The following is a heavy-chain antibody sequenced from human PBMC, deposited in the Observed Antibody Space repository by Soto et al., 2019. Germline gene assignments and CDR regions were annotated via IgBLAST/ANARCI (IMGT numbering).Heavy chain of an antibody. CDR3: ARRGAFSWHIGY. CDR2: IYYSGST. CDR1: GGSISSSSYY. Sequence: PSETLSLTCTVSGGSISSSSYYWGWIRQPPGKGLEWIGSIYYSGSTYYNPSLKSRVTISVDTSKNQFSLKLSSVTAADTAVYYCARRGAFSWHIGYWGQGTLVTVSS. D-gene: IGHD2-21*01. V-gene: IGHV4-39*01. J-gene: IGHJ4*02.